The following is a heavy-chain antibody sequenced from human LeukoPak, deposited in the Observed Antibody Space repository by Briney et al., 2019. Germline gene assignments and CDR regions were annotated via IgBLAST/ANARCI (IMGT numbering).Heavy chain of an antibody. V-gene: IGHV1-8*01. CDR1: GYTFTSYD. CDR3: ARGGYYDSSGYYFAPFLNWFDL. Sequence: WASVKVSCKASGYTFTSYDINWVRQAPGQGLEWMGWMNPNSGNTGYAQKFQGRVTMTRNTSISTAYMELSSLRSEDTAVYYCARGGYYDSSGYYFAPFLNWFDLWGQGTLVTVSS. J-gene: IGHJ5*02. D-gene: IGHD3-22*01. CDR2: MNPNSGNT.